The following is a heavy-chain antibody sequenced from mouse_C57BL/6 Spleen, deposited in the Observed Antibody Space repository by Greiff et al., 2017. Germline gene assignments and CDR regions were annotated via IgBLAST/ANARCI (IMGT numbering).Heavy chain of an antibody. CDR1: GFTFTDYY. V-gene: IGHV7-4*01. D-gene: IGHD2-5*01. J-gene: IGHJ4*01. CDR2: IRNKANGYTT. CDR3: VRALDYYSNHYAMDY. Sequence: EVKVVESGGGLVQPGASLRLSCAASGFTFTDYYMSWVRQPPGQAPEWLALIRNKANGYTTEYTASVKGQFTISRDNSQNIVYLQMSTLRSEDSAIYYCVRALDYYSNHYAMDYWGQGTSVTVSS.